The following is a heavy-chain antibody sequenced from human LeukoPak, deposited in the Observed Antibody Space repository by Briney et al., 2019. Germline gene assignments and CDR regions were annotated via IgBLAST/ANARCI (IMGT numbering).Heavy chain of an antibody. Sequence: PSETLSLTCAVYGGSFSGYYWSWIRQPPGKGLEWIGEINHSGSTNYNPSLKSRVTISVDTSKNQFSLKLSSVTAADTAVYYCARGKMVRGVIITYNWFDPWGQGTLVTVSS. V-gene: IGHV4-34*01. CDR2: INHSGST. D-gene: IGHD3-10*01. J-gene: IGHJ5*02. CDR1: GGSFSGYY. CDR3: ARGKMVRGVIITYNWFDP.